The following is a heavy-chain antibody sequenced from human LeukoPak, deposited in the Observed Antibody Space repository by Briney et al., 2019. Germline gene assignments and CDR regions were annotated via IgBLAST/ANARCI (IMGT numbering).Heavy chain of an antibody. CDR2: IYYSGST. V-gene: IGHV4-61*01. J-gene: IGHJ4*02. D-gene: IGHD1-26*01. CDR3: ARERYSGNYYYTDY. CDR1: GGSISSSSYY. Sequence: PSETLSLTCTVSGGSISSSSYYWGWIRQPPGKGLEWIGHIYYSGSTTYNPSLKSRVTISVDTSKNQFSLKLNSVTAADTAVYYCARERYSGNYYYTDYWGQGTLVTVSS.